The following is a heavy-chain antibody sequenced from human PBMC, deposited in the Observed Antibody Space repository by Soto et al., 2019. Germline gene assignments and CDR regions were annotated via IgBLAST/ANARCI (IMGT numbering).Heavy chain of an antibody. CDR3: ARQKRRQWLVFDY. D-gene: IGHD6-19*01. CDR2: IYYSGST. CDR1: GGSISSYY. J-gene: IGHJ4*02. V-gene: IGHV4-59*08. Sequence: SETLSLTCTVSGGSISSYYWSWIRHPPGKGLEWIGYIYYSGSTNYNPSLKSRVTISVDTSKNQFSLKLSSVTAADTAVYYCARQKRRQWLVFDYWGQGTLVTVSS.